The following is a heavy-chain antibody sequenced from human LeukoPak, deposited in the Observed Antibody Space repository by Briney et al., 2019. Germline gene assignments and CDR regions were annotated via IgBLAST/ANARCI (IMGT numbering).Heavy chain of an antibody. CDR1: GGSLSGYY. CDR2: INHSGST. D-gene: IGHD4-17*01. V-gene: IGHV4-34*01. Sequence: SETLSLTCAVYGGSLSGYYWSWIRQPPGKGLEWIGEINHSGSTNYNPSLKSRVTISVDTSKNQFSLKLSSVTAADTAVYYCARGIDYGSEYFQHWGQGTLVTVSS. J-gene: IGHJ1*01. CDR3: ARGIDYGSEYFQH.